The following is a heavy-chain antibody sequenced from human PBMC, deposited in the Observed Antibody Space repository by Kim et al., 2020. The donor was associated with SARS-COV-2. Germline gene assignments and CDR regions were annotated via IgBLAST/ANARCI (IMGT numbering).Heavy chain of an antibody. J-gene: IGHJ6*02. Sequence: TETPEYVKGRFTLSRDDSRSTAYLHMSSLKIEDTAVYVCIRGNVDKGGMDVWGQGTTVTVSS. CDR3: IRGNVDKGGMDV. CDR2: T. D-gene: IGHD4-4*01. V-gene: IGHV3-49*02.